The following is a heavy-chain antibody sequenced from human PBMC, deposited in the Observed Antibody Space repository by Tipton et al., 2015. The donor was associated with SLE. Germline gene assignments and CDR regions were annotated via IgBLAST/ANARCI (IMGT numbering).Heavy chain of an antibody. CDR1: GYTFTSCD. CDR2: INPSGGST. Sequence: QSGPEVKKPGASVKVSCKASGYTFTSCDINWVRQATGQGLEWMGIINPSGGSTSYAQKFQGRVTMTRDTSTSTVYMELSSLRSEDTAVYYCARDGGGRSWSFDYWGQGTLVTVSS. CDR3: ARDGGGRSWSFDY. D-gene: IGHD6-13*01. V-gene: IGHV1-46*01. J-gene: IGHJ4*02.